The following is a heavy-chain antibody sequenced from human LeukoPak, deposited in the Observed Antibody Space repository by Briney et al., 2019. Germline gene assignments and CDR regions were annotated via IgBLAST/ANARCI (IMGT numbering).Heavy chain of an antibody. V-gene: IGHV5-10-1*01. CDR2: IDPSDSYT. CDR3: ARHGSYSSSWYVHYGMDV. CDR1: GYSFTSYW. D-gene: IGHD6-13*01. J-gene: IGHJ6*02. Sequence: GESLKISCKGSGYSFTSYWISWVRQMPGKGLEWMGRIDPSDSYTNYSPSFQGHVTISADRSTSTAYLQWSSLKASDTAMYYCARHGSYSSSWYVHYGMDVWGQGTTVTVSS.